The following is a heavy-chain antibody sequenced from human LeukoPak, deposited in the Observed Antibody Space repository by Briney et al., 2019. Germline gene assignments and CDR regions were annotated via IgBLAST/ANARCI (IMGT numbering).Heavy chain of an antibody. J-gene: IGHJ5*02. D-gene: IGHD2-21*01. CDR1: GGSISNGSYY. Sequence: KSSETLSLTCTVSGGSISNGSYYWGWIRQPPGKGLEWIGSIYYSGSTYYNPSLKSRVTISVDTSKNQFSLKLSSVTAADTAVYYCARLLGTHINYFDPWGQGTLVTVSS. CDR2: IYYSGST. V-gene: IGHV4-39*01. CDR3: ARLLGTHINYFDP.